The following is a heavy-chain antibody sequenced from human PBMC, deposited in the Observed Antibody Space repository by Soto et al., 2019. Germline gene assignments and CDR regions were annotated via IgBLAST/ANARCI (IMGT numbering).Heavy chain of an antibody. CDR1: GFVIANFP. J-gene: IGHJ4*02. CDR3: ARDRGEDTGHLRGLDS. D-gene: IGHD2-8*02. Sequence: QVRLVESGGRLVQSGKSLTLSCATSGFVIANFPMHWVRQTPGRGLEWVAALSYDGSLAKYSDSVKGRFIISRDPSENTLHLQMDGLTEDDSALYYCARDRGEDTGHLRGLDSWGQGTPVTVSS. V-gene: IGHV3-30*03. CDR2: LSYDGSLA.